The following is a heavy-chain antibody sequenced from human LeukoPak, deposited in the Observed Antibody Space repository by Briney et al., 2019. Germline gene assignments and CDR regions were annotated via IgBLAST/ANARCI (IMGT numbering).Heavy chain of an antibody. CDR3: ARGGVDDAFDI. Sequence: GGSLRLSCAASGFTFSRSWMSWVRQAPGKGLEWVTNIKQDGSEKYYVDSVKGRFTISRDNAKNSLYLQMNSLRAEDTALYHCARGGVDDAFDIWGQGTMVTVSS. J-gene: IGHJ3*02. CDR2: IKQDGSEK. V-gene: IGHV3-7*03. CDR1: GFTFSRSW. D-gene: IGHD2-8*01.